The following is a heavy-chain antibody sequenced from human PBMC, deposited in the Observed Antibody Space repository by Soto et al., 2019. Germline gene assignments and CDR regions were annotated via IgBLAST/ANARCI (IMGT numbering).Heavy chain of an antibody. J-gene: IGHJ4*02. CDR1: GASMSSTNYY. CDR2: SGTT. Sequence: PSETLSLTCTVSGASMSSTNYYWGWIRQPPEKGPEWIGSGTTFYNPSLRGRVTISVDTSMNQFSLKLNSVTAADTAVYYCTTYGGDTGRFDYWGQGTLVTVYS. D-gene: IGHD4-17*01. CDR3: TTYGGDTGRFDY. V-gene: IGHV4-39*01.